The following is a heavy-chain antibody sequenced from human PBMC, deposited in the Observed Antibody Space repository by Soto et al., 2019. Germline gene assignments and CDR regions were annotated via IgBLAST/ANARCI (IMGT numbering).Heavy chain of an antibody. D-gene: IGHD5-18*01. V-gene: IGHV4-34*01. J-gene: IGHJ4*02. CDR2: IHPSGST. CDR1: GVSFSDYY. CDR3: ARGRDPAKTGY. Sequence: SETLSLTCAVYGVSFSDYYWNWIRQSPGKGLEWIGEIHPSGSTSYNPSLSSRVTMSRDTSKNHFSLELNSVTAADTAVYYGARGRDPAKTGYWGQGTLVPVSS.